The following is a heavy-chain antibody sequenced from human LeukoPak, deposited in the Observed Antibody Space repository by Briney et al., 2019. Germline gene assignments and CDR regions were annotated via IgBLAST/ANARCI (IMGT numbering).Heavy chain of an antibody. CDR3: AKIPRGTSCYFDY. D-gene: IGHD2-2*01. CDR2: ISGSGGST. Sequence: GGSLRLSCAASGFTFSSYAMSWVRQAPGKGLEWVSAISGSGGSTYYADSVKGRFTISSDNSKNTLYLQMNSLRAEDTAVYYCAKIPRGTSCYFDYWGQGTLVTVSS. CDR1: GFTFSSYA. J-gene: IGHJ4*02. V-gene: IGHV3-23*01.